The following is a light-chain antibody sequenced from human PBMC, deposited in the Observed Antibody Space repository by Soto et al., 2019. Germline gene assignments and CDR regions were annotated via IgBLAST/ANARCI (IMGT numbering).Light chain of an antibody. Sequence: DVVMTQSPLSLPVTLGQPASISCRSSQSLVYSDGNTYLNWFQQRPGQSPRRLIYKVSNRDSGVPDRFNGSGSGADFTLKISRVEADDVGVYYCMQGSHWPWTFGQGTKVEIK. V-gene: IGKV2-30*01. CDR2: KVS. CDR3: MQGSHWPWT. CDR1: QSLVYSDGNTY. J-gene: IGKJ1*01.